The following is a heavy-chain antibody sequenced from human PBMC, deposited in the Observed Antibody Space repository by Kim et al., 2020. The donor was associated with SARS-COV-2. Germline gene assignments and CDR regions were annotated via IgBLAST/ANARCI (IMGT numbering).Heavy chain of an antibody. CDR1: GFTFSSYW. D-gene: IGHD2-21*01. Sequence: GGSLRLSCAASGFTFSSYWVFWVRQAPGKGLEWVANVKPDGSENYYVDSVKGRFTISRDNAKSSLYLQMSSLRAEDTAVYYCVGAGKYSSWGPGTLVLVSS. CDR3: VGAGKYSS. CDR2: VKPDGSEN. J-gene: IGHJ4*02. V-gene: IGHV3-7*01.